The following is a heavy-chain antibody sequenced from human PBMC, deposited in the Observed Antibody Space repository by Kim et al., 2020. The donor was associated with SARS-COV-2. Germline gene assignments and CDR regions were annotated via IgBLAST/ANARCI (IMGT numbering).Heavy chain of an antibody. CDR1: GFTFSSYG. Sequence: GGSLRLSCAASGFTFSSYGMNWVRQAPGKGLEWVSYFSSSSSSIFYADSVKGRFTISRDNVEDALYLQASSLRIEDSAVYYCATAARGDWYGGAFNIWGQGEMVTVSS. V-gene: IGHV3-48*04. J-gene: IGHJ3*02. CDR3: ATAARGDWYGGAFNI. D-gene: IGHD6-19*01. CDR2: FSSSSSSI.